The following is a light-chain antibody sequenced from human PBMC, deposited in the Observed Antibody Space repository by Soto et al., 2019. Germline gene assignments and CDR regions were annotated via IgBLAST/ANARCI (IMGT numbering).Light chain of an antibody. CDR2: AAS. J-gene: IGKJ1*01. V-gene: IGKV1-27*01. Sequence: DIQMTQSPSSLAASVGDRVTITCRASQGIIDYLAWYQQKPGKAPKRLIYAASTLQSGVPSRFSGSGAGTDFNLTISSLQPEDVATYYCQKHNSGPRTFGQGTKVEIK. CDR3: QKHNSGPRT. CDR1: QGIIDY.